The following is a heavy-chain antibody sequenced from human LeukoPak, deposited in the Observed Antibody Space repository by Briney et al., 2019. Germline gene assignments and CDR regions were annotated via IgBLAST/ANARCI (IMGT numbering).Heavy chain of an antibody. D-gene: IGHD3-22*01. Sequence: PSETLSLTCTVSGGSISSIIYYWGWIRQPPGKGLEWIGTIYYSGSTYYNVSLKSRVTISVDTSRNQFSLKLSSVTAADTAVYYCARGTHIPPMDPSGSMAYWGQGTLVTVSS. CDR2: IYYSGST. CDR1: GGSISSIIYY. J-gene: IGHJ4*02. V-gene: IGHV4-39*07. CDR3: ARGTHIPPMDPSGSMAY.